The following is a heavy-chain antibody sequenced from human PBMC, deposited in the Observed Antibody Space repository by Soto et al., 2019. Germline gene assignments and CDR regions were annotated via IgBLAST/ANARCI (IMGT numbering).Heavy chain of an antibody. V-gene: IGHV4-30-2*01. Sequence: QLQLQESGSGLVKPSHTLSLPCTVSGGSISNAAYSWSWLRQPPGKGLELIGYIYPSGMPFYNPSLRSRGTISLDRSNDQCSLNLKSVTAADTAVYSCARERGGYGLFDNWGQGTLFTVSS. J-gene: IGHJ4*02. D-gene: IGHD5-18*01. CDR1: GGSISNAAYS. CDR2: IYPSGMP. CDR3: ARERGGYGLFDN.